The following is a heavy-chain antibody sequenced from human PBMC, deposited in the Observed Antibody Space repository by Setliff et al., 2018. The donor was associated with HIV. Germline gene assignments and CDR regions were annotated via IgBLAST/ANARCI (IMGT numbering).Heavy chain of an antibody. J-gene: IGHJ6*03. D-gene: IGHD3-3*01. V-gene: IGHV1-18*01. Sequence: ASVKVSCKASGYTFTSYGISWVRRAPGQGLEWMGWISAYNGNTHYAQRLQGRVTMTTDTSTRTAYMELRSLRSDDTAVYYCARQFLDWSNDYYSRYYMDVWGKGTTVTVSS. CDR1: GYTFTSYG. CDR2: ISAYNGNT. CDR3: ARQFLDWSNDYYSRYYMDV.